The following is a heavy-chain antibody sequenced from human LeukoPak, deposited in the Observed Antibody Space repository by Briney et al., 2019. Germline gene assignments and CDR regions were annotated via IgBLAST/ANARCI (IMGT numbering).Heavy chain of an antibody. CDR3: ARHPDTLIDALDI. CDR1: GDSISDYY. D-gene: IGHD2-15*01. V-gene: IGHV4-59*08. Sequence: SETLSLTCTVSGDSISDYYWVWIRQPPGKGQEWIGYIYFTGNAYYNPSHKRRVTFSLDTSKNQFSLKLTSVTAADTAVYYCARHPDTLIDALDIWGQGTMVTVSS. J-gene: IGHJ3*02. CDR2: IYFTGNA.